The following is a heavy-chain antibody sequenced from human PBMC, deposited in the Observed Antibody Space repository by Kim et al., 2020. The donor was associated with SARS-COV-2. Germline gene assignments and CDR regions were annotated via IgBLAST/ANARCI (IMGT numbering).Heavy chain of an antibody. CDR3: ARISLY. D-gene: IGHD2-2*01. CDR2: KPSGGST. J-gene: IGHJ4*02. Sequence: KPSGGSTSYAQKFQGRVTMTRDTSTSTVYMELSSLRSEDTAVYYCARISLYWGQGTLVTVSS. V-gene: IGHV1-46*01.